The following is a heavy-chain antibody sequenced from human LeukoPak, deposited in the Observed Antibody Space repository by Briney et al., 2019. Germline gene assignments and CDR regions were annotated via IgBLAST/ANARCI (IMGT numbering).Heavy chain of an antibody. V-gene: IGHV3-66*01. CDR1: GFTVSSNY. Sequence: GGSLRLSCAASGFTVSSNYMSWVRQAPGKGLEWVSVIYSGGSTYYADSVKGRFTISRDNSKNTLYLQMNSPRAEDTAVYYCAREPPGIAAAGTYYYGMDVWGQGTTVTVSS. D-gene: IGHD6-13*01. J-gene: IGHJ6*02. CDR3: AREPPGIAAAGTYYYGMDV. CDR2: IYSGGST.